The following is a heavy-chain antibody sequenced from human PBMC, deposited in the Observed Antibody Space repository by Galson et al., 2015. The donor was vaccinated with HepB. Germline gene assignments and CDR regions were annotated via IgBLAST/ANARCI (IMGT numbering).Heavy chain of an antibody. CDR1: GYTFTSYA. D-gene: IGHD3-9*01. J-gene: IGHJ5*02. CDR3: ARVKGVRYFDWSKGWFDP. CDR2: INAGNGNT. V-gene: IGHV1-3*01. Sequence: VKVSCKASGYTFTSYAMHWVRQAPGQRLEWMGWINAGNGNTKYSQKFQGRVTITRDTSASTAYMELSSLRSEDTAVYYCARVKGVRYFDWSKGWFDPWGQGTLVTVSS.